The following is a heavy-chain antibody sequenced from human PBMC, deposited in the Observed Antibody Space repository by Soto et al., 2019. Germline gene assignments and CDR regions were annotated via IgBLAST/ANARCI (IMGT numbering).Heavy chain of an antibody. V-gene: IGHV3-23*01. CDR2: ISGSGGST. Sequence: GGSLRLSCAASGFTFSSYAMSWVRQAPGKGLEWVSAISGSGGSTYYADSVKGRFTISRDNSKNTLYLQMNSLRAEDTAVYYCAIAPPGDYVWGSYRYTYFDYWGQGTLVTVSS. D-gene: IGHD3-16*02. CDR3: AIAPPGDYVWGSYRYTYFDY. J-gene: IGHJ4*02. CDR1: GFTFSSYA.